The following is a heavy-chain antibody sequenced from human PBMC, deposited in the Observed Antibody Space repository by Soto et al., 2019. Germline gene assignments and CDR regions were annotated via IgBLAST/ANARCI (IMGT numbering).Heavy chain of an antibody. V-gene: IGHV5-51*01. D-gene: IGHD2-21*02. CDR1: GYSFTSYW. Sequence: GESLKISCKGSGYSFTSYWIGWVRQMPGKGLEWTGIIYPGDSDTRYSPSFQGQVTISADKSISTAYLQWSSLKASDTAMYYCARTLQGVTTFPGSLEVAFDIWGQGTMVTVSS. CDR2: IYPGDSDT. CDR3: ARTLQGVTTFPGSLEVAFDI. J-gene: IGHJ3*02.